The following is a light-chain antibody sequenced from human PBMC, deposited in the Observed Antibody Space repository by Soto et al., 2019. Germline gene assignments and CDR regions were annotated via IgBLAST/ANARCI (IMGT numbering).Light chain of an antibody. CDR3: TSYTRRSTYV. CDR2: EVS. CDR1: SSDVGAHNY. J-gene: IGLJ1*01. Sequence: QSVLTQPASVSGSPGQSITISCTGTSSDVGAHNYVSWYQQHPGKVPKLLIYEVSDRPSGISNRFSGSKSGNTASLTISGLQAEDDADYYCTSYTRRSTYVFGSGTKVTVL. V-gene: IGLV2-14*03.